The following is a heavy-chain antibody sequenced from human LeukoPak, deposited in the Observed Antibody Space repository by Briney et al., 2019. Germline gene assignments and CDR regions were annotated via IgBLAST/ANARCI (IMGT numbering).Heavy chain of an antibody. V-gene: IGHV1-3*01. D-gene: IGHD3-3*01. J-gene: IGHJ4*02. Sequence: ASVKVSCKASGYTFTSYAMHWVRQAPGQRLEWKGWINAGNGNTKYSQKFQGRVTITRDTSASTAYMELSSLRSEDTAVYYCAREVTYYDFWSGYYTEYYFDYWGQGTLVTVSS. CDR1: GYTFTSYA. CDR3: AREVTYYDFWSGYYTEYYFDY. CDR2: INAGNGNT.